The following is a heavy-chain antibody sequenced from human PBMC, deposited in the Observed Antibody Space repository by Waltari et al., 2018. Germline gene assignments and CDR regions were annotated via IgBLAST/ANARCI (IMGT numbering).Heavy chain of an antibody. D-gene: IGHD2-8*01. CDR3: AKGYCTNGVCYNDY. V-gene: IGHV3-23*01. CDR2: ISGSGGFT. J-gene: IGHJ4*02. CDR1: GFTFSSYA. Sequence: EVQLLESGGGLVQPGGSLRLSCAASGFTFSSYARSWVCQAPGKGLECVSTISGSGGFTYYADSVKGRFTISRDNSKNTLYLQMNSLRAEDTAVYYCAKGYCTNGVCYNDYWGQGTLVTVSS.